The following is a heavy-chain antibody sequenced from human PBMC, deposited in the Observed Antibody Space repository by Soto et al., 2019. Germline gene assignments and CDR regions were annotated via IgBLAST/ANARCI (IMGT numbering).Heavy chain of an antibody. J-gene: IGHJ4*02. CDR1: GGSIRSYY. D-gene: IGHD4-17*01. Sequence: SETLTLTCTVYGGSIRSYYWSWIRQPPGKGLEWIGNIYYSGSTNYNPSRKSRVTMSVDMSKNQVSLKLSSVTAADTAVYYCTRVGGYYGDYPNFDYWGQGALVTVSS. CDR2: IYYSGST. V-gene: IGHV4-59*01. CDR3: TRVGGYYGDYPNFDY.